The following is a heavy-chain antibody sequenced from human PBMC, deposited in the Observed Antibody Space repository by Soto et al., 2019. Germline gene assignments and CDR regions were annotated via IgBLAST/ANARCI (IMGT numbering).Heavy chain of an antibody. J-gene: IGHJ4*02. CDR1: EFTFNSYA. CDR3: AKDARDTGGNSGIDY. D-gene: IGHD2-21*02. Sequence: GGSLRLSCVASEFTFNSYAMIWVRQAPGMGLEWVSSIIGSGAITYYADSVKGRFTISRDNSKSTLYLQMNSLRVEDTALYYCAKDARDTGGNSGIDYWGQGTLVTVSS. CDR2: IIGSGAIT. V-gene: IGHV3-23*01.